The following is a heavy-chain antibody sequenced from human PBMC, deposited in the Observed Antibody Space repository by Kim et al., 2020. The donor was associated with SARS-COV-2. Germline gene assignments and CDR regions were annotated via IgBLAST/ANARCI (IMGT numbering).Heavy chain of an antibody. V-gene: IGHV3-48*02. CDR2: ISSSSSTI. Sequence: EGSLRLSCAASGFTFSSYSMNWVRQAPGKGLEWVSYISSSSSTIYYADSVKGRFTISRDNAKNSLYLQMNSLRDEDTAVYYCARDLKGYSSGWYSRKSNKPAELYSYYGMDVWGQGTTVTVSS. J-gene: IGHJ6*02. CDR3: ARDLKGYSSGWYSRKSNKPAELYSYYGMDV. CDR1: GFTFSSYS. D-gene: IGHD6-19*01.